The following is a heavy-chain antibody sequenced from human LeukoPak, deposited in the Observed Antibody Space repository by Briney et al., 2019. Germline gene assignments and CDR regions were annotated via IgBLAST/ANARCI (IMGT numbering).Heavy chain of an antibody. Sequence: PSETLSLTCTVSGGSISSSSYYWGWIRQPPGKGLEWIGSIYYSGSTYYNPSLKSRVTISVDTSKNQFSLKLSSVTAADTAVYYCASGYCGGDCYHFDYWGQGTLVTVSS. CDR1: GGSISSSSYY. CDR2: IYYSGST. V-gene: IGHV4-39*07. D-gene: IGHD2-21*02. J-gene: IGHJ4*02. CDR3: ASGYCGGDCYHFDY.